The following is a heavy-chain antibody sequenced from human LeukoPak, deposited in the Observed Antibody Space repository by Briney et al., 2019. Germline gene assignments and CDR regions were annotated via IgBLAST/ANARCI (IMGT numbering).Heavy chain of an antibody. V-gene: IGHV3-23*01. Sequence: GGSLRLSCVTSGFTFSNHAMIWVRQAPGKGLEWVAIISGDGGATVYPDSVKGRFTISRDSSKSTVFLQMNSLRDDDTAVYYCAKGMGAHCDGGCHSRILDHWGQGTLVTVSS. J-gene: IGHJ4*02. CDR1: GFTFSNHA. CDR2: ISGDGGAT. D-gene: IGHD2-21*02. CDR3: AKGMGAHCDGGCHSRILDH.